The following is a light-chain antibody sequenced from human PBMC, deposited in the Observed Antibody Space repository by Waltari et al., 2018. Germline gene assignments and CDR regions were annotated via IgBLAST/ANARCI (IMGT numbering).Light chain of an antibody. V-gene: IGKV1-5*03. J-gene: IGKJ2*01. CDR3: QQYNTYSPYT. Sequence: DIQLTQSPSTLSASVGDTVTITCRASHSVSSWLAWYQQRPGKVPKVLISKASSLESGVPSRFSGTGSGTEFTLTISSLQPDDVATYYCQQYNTYSPYTFGQGTKVEI. CDR1: HSVSSW. CDR2: KAS.